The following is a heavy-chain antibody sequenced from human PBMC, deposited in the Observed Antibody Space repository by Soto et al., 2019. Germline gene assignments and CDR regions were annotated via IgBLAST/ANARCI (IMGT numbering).Heavy chain of an antibody. CDR1: GGSISSSNW. V-gene: IGHV4-4*02. CDR3: VALGYCSSTSCSNWFDP. J-gene: IGHJ5*02. D-gene: IGHD2-2*01. Sequence: SETLSLTCAVSGGSISSSNWWSWVRQPPGKGLEWIGEIYHSGSTNYNPSLKSRVTISVDKSKNQFSLKLSSVTAADTAVYYCVALGYCSSTSCSNWFDPWGQGTLVTVSS. CDR2: IYHSGST.